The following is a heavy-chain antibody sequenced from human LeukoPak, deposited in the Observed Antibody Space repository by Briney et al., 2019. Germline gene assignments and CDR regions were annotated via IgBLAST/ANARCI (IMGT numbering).Heavy chain of an antibody. V-gene: IGHV5-51*04. CDR3: ARPYRGSYAFDY. J-gene: IGHJ4*02. CDR2: IYPGESDT. Sequence: GESLKISCKGSGYSFTSYWIGWVRQMPGKGLGWVGIIYPGESDTRYSPSFQGQVTISADKPISTAYLQWSSLKASDTAMYYCARPYRGSYAFDYWGQGTLVTVSS. D-gene: IGHD3-16*01. CDR1: GYSFTSYW.